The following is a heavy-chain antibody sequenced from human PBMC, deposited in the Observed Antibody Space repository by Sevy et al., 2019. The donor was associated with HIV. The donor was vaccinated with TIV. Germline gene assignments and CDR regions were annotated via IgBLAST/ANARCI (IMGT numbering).Heavy chain of an antibody. CDR1: GFTFSSYS. CDR2: ISSSSSYI. Sequence: GGSLRLSCAASGFTFSSYSMNWVRQAPGKGLEWVSSISSSSSYIYYADPVKGRFTISRDNAKNSLYLQMNSLRAEDTAVYYCATLGGSSSWYGDTYDFDYWGQGTLVTVSS. V-gene: IGHV3-21*01. J-gene: IGHJ4*02. D-gene: IGHD6-13*01. CDR3: ATLGGSSSWYGDTYDFDY.